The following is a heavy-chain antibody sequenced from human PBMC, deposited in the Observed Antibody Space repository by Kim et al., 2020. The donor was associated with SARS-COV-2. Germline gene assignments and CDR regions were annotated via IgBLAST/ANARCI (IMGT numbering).Heavy chain of an antibody. Sequence: GGSLRLSCAASGFTFSSYWMSWVRQAPGKGLEWVANIKQDGSEKYYVDSVKGRFTISRDNAKNSLYLQMNSLRAEDTAVYYCAREDQNIVVVPAAIPYYYYGMDVWGQGTTVTVSS. D-gene: IGHD2-2*01. J-gene: IGHJ6*02. CDR3: AREDQNIVVVPAAIPYYYYGMDV. CDR1: GFTFSSYW. CDR2: IKQDGSEK. V-gene: IGHV3-7*03.